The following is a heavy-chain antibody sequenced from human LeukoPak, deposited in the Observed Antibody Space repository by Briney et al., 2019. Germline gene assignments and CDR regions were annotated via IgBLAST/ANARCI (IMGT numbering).Heavy chain of an antibody. D-gene: IGHD1-26*01. V-gene: IGHV3-23*01. CDR1: GFTFSDYY. CDR2: ISGSGGST. J-gene: IGHJ4*02. CDR3: AKMIVGATTWDY. Sequence: GGSLRLSCAASGFTFSDYYMSWVRQAPGKGLEWVSAISGSGGSTYYADSVKGRFTISRDNSKNTLYLQMNSLRAEDTAVYYCAKMIVGATTWDYWGQGTLVTVSS.